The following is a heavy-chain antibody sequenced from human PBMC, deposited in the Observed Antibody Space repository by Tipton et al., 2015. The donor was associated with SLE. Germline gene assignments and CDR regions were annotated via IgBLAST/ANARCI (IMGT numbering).Heavy chain of an antibody. D-gene: IGHD2-15*01. V-gene: IGHV3-53*01. Sequence: SLRLSCAASGFTVSSNYMSWVRQAPGKGLEWVSVIYSAVSSTYYADSVKGRFTISRDNAKNTLYLQMNNLRAEGTAVYYCARGDCTGGSCYVALFDYWGQGALVTVSS. CDR1: GFTVSSNY. J-gene: IGHJ4*02. CDR2: IYSAVSST. CDR3: ARGDCTGGSCYVALFDY.